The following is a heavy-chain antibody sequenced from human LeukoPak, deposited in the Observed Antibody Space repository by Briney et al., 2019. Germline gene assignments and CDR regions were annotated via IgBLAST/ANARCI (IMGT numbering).Heavy chain of an antibody. Sequence: GRSLRFSCAASGFTFSSYAMHWVRQAPGKGLEWVAVVWYDGSKTYSADSVKGRITISRDDSKNTLYLQMNSLRAEDTAVFYCARDQYDTWSRRGNFDSWGQGNLVIVSS. V-gene: IGHV3-33*01. J-gene: IGHJ4*02. CDR2: VWYDGSKT. D-gene: IGHD3-3*01. CDR3: ARDQYDTWSRRGNFDS. CDR1: GFTFSSYA.